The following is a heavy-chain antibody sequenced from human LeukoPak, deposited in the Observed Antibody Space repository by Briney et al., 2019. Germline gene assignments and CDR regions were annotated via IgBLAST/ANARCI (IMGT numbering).Heavy chain of an antibody. D-gene: IGHD5-12*01. CDR3: AMGAIVATIDY. CDR2: IYSGSST. J-gene: IGHJ4*02. V-gene: IGHV3-66*01. CDR1: GFTVSSYY. Sequence: GGSLRLSCAASGFTVSSYYMSWVRQAPGKGLEWVSLIYSGSSTYYADSVKGRFTISRDKSKNTLYLQMSSLRVEDTAVYYCAMGAIVATIDYWGQGTLVTVSS.